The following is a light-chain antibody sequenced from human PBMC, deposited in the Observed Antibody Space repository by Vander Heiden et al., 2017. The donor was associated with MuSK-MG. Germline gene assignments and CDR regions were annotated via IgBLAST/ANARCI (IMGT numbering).Light chain of an antibody. CDR3: QQHSSWPPIT. CDR2: DAS. V-gene: IGKV3-11*01. J-gene: IGKJ5*01. CDR1: QSVSTS. Sequence: EIVLTQSPATLSLSPGERATLSCRASQSVSTSLAWYQQKPGQAPRLLIYDASNRATGIPARFSGSGSGTDFTLTISSREQEDFAVYYCQQHSSWPPITFGQGTRLEIK.